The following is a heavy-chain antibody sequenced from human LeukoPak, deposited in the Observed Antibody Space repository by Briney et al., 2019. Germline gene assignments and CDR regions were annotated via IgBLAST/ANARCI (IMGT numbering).Heavy chain of an antibody. V-gene: IGHV4-59*01. Sequence: NPSETLCLTCTVSGGSISSYYWSWIRQPPGKGLEWIGYIYYSGSTNYNPSLKSRVTISVDTSKNQFSLKLSSVTAADTAVYYCARVTVVAATGYFDLWGRGTLVTVSS. CDR3: ARVTVVAATGYFDL. CDR1: GGSISSYY. CDR2: IYYSGST. J-gene: IGHJ2*01. D-gene: IGHD2-15*01.